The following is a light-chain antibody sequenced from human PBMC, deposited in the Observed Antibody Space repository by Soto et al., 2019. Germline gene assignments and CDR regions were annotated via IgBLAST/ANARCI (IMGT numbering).Light chain of an antibody. J-gene: IGLJ3*02. CDR1: SSNIESNY. V-gene: IGLV1-47*01. CDR3: AAWDDNLNGPL. CDR2: RND. Sequence: QSVLTQPPSASGTPGQRVTISCSGGSSNIESNYVYWYQQLPGTAPKLLIYRNDQRPSGVPDRFSGSKSGTSASLAISGLQSEDEAEYYCAAWDDNLNGPLFGGGTQLTVL.